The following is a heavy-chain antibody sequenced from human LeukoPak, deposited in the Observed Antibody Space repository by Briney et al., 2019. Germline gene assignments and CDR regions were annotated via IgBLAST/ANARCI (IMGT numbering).Heavy chain of an antibody. D-gene: IGHD6-13*01. J-gene: IGHJ5*02. Sequence: SSETLSLTCNVSGGSISSSSYYWGWIRQPPGKGLEWIGSIYYSGSTYYNPSLKSRVTISVDTSKNQFSLKLSSVTAADTAVYYCARRVIAAAENWFDPWGQGTLVTVSS. CDR1: GGSISSSSYY. CDR3: ARRVIAAAENWFDP. V-gene: IGHV4-39*01. CDR2: IYYSGST.